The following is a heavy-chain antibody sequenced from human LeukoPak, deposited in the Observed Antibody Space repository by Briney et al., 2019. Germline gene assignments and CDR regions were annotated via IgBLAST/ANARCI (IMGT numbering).Heavy chain of an antibody. Sequence: ASVKVSCKASGYTFTSCGISWVRQAPGQGLEWMGWISAYNGNTNYAQKLQGRVTMTTDTSTSTAYMELRSLRSDDTAVYYCARTWFGELLGYVFDYWGQGTLVTVSS. D-gene: IGHD3-10*01. CDR3: ARTWFGELLGYVFDY. CDR2: ISAYNGNT. CDR1: GYTFTSCG. J-gene: IGHJ4*02. V-gene: IGHV1-18*04.